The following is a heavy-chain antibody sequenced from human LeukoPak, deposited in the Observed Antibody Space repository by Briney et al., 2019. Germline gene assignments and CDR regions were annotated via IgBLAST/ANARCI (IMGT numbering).Heavy chain of an antibody. CDR3: ARDLPETYYDILTGYYNLNDAFDI. Sequence: PSETLSLTCAVYGGSFSGYYWSWIRQPPGKGLEWIGEINHSGSTNYNPSLKSRVTISVDTSKNQFSLKLSSVTAADTAVYYCARDLPETYYDILTGYYNLNDAFDIWGQGTMVTVSS. D-gene: IGHD3-9*01. J-gene: IGHJ3*02. CDR1: GGSFSGYY. CDR2: INHSGST. V-gene: IGHV4-34*01.